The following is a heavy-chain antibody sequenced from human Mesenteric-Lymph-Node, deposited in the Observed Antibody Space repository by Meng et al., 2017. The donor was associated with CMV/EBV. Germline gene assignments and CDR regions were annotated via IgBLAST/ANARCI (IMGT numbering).Heavy chain of an antibody. J-gene: IGHJ4*02. D-gene: IGHD2-21*01. CDR1: GFTFSSYS. CDR2: ISSSSSYI. Sequence: GESLKISCAASGFTFSSYSMNWVRQAPGKGLEWVSSISSSSSYIYYADSVKGRFTISRDNSKNTVFLQFNSLRGEDTGLYYCAREVIGGDDLDLLFVDYWGRGSLVTVSS. V-gene: IGHV3-21*04. CDR3: AREVIGGDDLDLLFVDY.